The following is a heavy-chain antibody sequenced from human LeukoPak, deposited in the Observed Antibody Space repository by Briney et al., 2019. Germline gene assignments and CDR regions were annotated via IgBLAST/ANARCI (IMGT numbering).Heavy chain of an antibody. Sequence: GGSLRLSCAASGFTFSSYGMHWVRQAPGKGLEWVAVIWYDGSSKYYADSVKGRFTISRDNSKNTLYLQMNSLRAEDTAVYYCARDQPALGIDYWGQGTLVTVSS. J-gene: IGHJ4*02. CDR3: ARDQPALGIDY. CDR1: GFTFSSYG. D-gene: IGHD2-2*01. CDR2: IWYDGSSK. V-gene: IGHV3-33*01.